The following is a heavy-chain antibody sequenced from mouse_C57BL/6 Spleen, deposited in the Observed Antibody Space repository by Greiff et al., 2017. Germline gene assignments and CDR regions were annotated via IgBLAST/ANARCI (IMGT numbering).Heavy chain of an antibody. J-gene: IGHJ2*01. CDR3: AREDGTAQATWGY. V-gene: IGHV1-81*01. Sequence: QVQLQQSGAELARPGASVKLSCKASGYTFTSYGISWVKQRTGQGLEWIGEIYPRSGNTYYNEKFKGKATLTADKSSSTAYMELRSLTSEDSAGYFCAREDGTAQATWGYWGQGTTLTVSS. D-gene: IGHD3-2*02. CDR2: IYPRSGNT. CDR1: GYTFTSYG.